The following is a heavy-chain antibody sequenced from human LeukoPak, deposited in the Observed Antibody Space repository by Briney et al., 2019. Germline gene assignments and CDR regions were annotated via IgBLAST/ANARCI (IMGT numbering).Heavy chain of an antibody. V-gene: IGHV1-2*02. Sequence: ASVTVSCTASGYTFTGYYMHWVRQAPGQGLEWMGWINPNSGGTNYAQKFQGRVTMTRDTSISTAYMELSRLRSDDTAVYYCARDLLRGGFDYWGQGTLVTVSS. CDR1: GYTFTGYY. D-gene: IGHD2-15*01. J-gene: IGHJ4*02. CDR3: ARDLLRGGFDY. CDR2: INPNSGGT.